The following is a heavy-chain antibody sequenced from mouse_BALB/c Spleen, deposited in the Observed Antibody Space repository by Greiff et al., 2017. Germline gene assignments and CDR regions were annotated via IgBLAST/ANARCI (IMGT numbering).Heavy chain of an antibody. D-gene: IGHD1-1*01. V-gene: IGHV14-3*02. CDR3: ARSSSYWYFDV. J-gene: IGHJ1*01. CDR1: GFNIKDTY. Sequence: VQLQQSGAELVKPGASVKLSCTASGFNIKDTYMHWVKQRPEQGLEWIGRIDPANGNTKYDPKFQGKATITADTSSNTAYLQLSSLTSEDTAVYYCARSSSYWYFDVWGAGTTVTVSS. CDR2: IDPANGNT.